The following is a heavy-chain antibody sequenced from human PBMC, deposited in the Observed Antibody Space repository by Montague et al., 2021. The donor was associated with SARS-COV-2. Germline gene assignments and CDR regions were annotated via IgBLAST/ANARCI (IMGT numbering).Heavy chain of an antibody. J-gene: IGHJ5*02. Sequence: SETLSLTCSASGGTAITDTHYWGWVRHSPGKGLEWLGSVSYSGSIYYNPSVKSRVAVSLDTSRTQCSLRLNSLTAADAAVYYCARDSRLNCFYDWGRGILVAVSS. CDR3: ARDSRLNCFYD. CDR2: VSYSGSI. V-gene: IGHV4-39*07. CDR1: GGTAITDTHY.